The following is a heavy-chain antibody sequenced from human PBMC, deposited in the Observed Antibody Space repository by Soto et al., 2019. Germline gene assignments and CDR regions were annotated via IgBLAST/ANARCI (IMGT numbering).Heavy chain of an antibody. V-gene: IGHV1-69*06. J-gene: IGHJ6*02. CDR3: AGSITMVRGASQYYYYYGMDV. CDR2: SIPIFGTA. D-gene: IGHD3-10*01. CDR1: GGTFNNYP. Sequence: SVKVSCKASGGTFNNYPITWVRQAPGEGLEWMGGSIPIFGTANYAQKFQGRVTITADKSTSTAYMELSGLRSEDTAVYYCAGSITMVRGASQYYYYYGMDVWGQGTTVTVSS.